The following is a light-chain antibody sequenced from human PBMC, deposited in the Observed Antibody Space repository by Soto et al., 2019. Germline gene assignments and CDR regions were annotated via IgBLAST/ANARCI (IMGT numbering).Light chain of an antibody. V-gene: IGKV3-20*01. J-gene: IGKJ2*01. Sequence: EIVLTQSPGTLSLSPGERATLSCRASQSVSSSYLAWYQQKPGQAPRLLLYGASSRATCIPDRFSGSGSGTDLTLTISRLEPEDFAVYYCPQYGGSPPYTFGQGTTLEIK. CDR2: GAS. CDR1: QSVSSSY. CDR3: PQYGGSPPYT.